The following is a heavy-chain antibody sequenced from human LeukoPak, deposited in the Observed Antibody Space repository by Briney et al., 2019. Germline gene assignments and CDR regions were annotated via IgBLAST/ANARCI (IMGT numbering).Heavy chain of an antibody. V-gene: IGHV3-66*01. D-gene: IGHD6-19*01. CDR1: GFTVSSNY. Sequence: PGGSLRLSCAASGFTVSSNYMSWVRQAPGKGLEWVSVIYSGGSTYYADSVKGRFTISRENSKNTLYLQMNSLRAEDTAVYYCARTAPSSGWLDYWGQGTLVTVSS. CDR2: IYSGGST. J-gene: IGHJ4*02. CDR3: ARTAPSSGWLDY.